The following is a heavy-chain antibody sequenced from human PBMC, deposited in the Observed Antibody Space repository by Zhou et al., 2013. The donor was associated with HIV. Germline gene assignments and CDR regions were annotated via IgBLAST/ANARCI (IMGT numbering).Heavy chain of an antibody. V-gene: IGHV1-18*01. CDR2: ISAQSGIA. CDR3: ARGYRRSRTNRYFHH. J-gene: IGHJ1*01. Sequence: QVQLVQSGAEVKKPGASVKVSCKASGYTFNTNNYGISWVRQAPGQGLEWMGWISAQSGIADYAQKWQGRVTLTRNTSTTTVYMDLRNLTFDDTAVYFCARGYRRSRTNRYFHHWGQGTLVTVSS. CDR1: GYTFNTNNYG. D-gene: IGHD2-15*01.